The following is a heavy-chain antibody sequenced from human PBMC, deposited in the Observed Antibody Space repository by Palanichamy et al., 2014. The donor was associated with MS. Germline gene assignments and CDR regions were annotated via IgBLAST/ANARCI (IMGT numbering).Heavy chain of an antibody. V-gene: IGHV3-23*01. CDR1: GFTFSSYA. D-gene: IGHD3-22*01. CDR2: ISGSGGST. J-gene: IGHJ4*02. Sequence: GSLRLSCAASGFTFSSYAMSWVRQAPGKGLEWVSAISGSGGSTYYADSVKGRFTISRDNSKNTLYLQMNSLRAEDTAVYYCAKSTQQVGDYYDSSMGYWGQGTLVTVSS. CDR3: AKSTQQVGDYYDSSMGY.